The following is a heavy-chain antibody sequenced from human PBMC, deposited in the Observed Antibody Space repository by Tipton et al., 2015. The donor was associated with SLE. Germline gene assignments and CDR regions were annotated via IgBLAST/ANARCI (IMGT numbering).Heavy chain of an antibody. Sequence: QVQLVQSGAEMKKPGASVKVSCEASGYTFTTYGITWVRQASGQGLEWMGWLNPNSGKTGYGQKFQGRVSMTRNTSITTAYMELTSLKSEDTAVYYCARMGLDSSSSSDHWGTGTLVTVSS. J-gene: IGHJ4*02. CDR3: ARMGLDSSSSSDH. CDR2: LNPNSGKT. D-gene: IGHD6-6*01. CDR1: GYTFTTYG. V-gene: IGHV1-8*02.